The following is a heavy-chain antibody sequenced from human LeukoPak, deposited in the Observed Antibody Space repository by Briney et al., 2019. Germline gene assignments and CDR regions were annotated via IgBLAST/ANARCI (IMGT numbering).Heavy chain of an antibody. CDR2: LYYSGST. D-gene: IGHD2-15*01. CDR1: GGSFSGYY. Sequence: SETLSLTCAVYGGSFSGYYWGWIRQPPGKGLEWIGSLYYSGSTYYNPSLRSRVTISVDASKNQFSLRLSSVTAADTAVYYCARVRIGWFDPWGQGTLVTVSS. V-gene: IGHV4-34*01. J-gene: IGHJ5*02. CDR3: ARVRIGWFDP.